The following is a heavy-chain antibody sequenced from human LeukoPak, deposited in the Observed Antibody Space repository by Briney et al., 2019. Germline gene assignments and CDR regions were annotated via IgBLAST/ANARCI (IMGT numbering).Heavy chain of an antibody. V-gene: IGHV4-59*01. J-gene: IGHJ2*01. CDR2: IYYSGST. CDR1: GDSISSFY. CDR3: ARRSSAALYWYFDL. Sequence: KPSETLSLTCTVSGDSISSFYWSWIRQPPGKGLEWIGFIYYSGSTNYNPSLKSRVTISVDTSKNQFSLKLSSVTAADTAVYYCARRSSAALYWYFDLWGRGTLVTVSS.